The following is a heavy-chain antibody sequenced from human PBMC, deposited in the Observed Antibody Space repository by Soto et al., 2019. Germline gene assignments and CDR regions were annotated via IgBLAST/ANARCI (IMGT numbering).Heavy chain of an antibody. CDR2: ISGDATTT. J-gene: IGHJ4*02. V-gene: IGHV3-11*01. CDR3: ASDPYYYASGF. CDR1: GFRFSDHY. D-gene: IGHD3-10*01. Sequence: KLGGSLRLSCAASGFRFSDHYMTWIRQAPGKGLEWVSKISGDATTTYYADSVKGRFTVSRDNAKNSVYLQMNSLRAEDTAVYYCASDPYYYASGFWGQGTLVTVSS.